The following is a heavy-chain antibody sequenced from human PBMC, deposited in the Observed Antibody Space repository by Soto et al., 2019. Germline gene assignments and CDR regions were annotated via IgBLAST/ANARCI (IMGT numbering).Heavy chain of an antibody. CDR2: IIPIFGTA. CDR1: GGTFSSYA. Sequence: ASVKVSCKASGGTFSSYAISWVRQAPGQGLEWMGGIIPIFGTANYAQKFQGRVTITADESTSTAYMELSSLRSEDTAVYYCARSSPGGIVVVVAAKGGFDYWGQGTLVTVSS. D-gene: IGHD2-15*01. J-gene: IGHJ4*02. V-gene: IGHV1-69*13. CDR3: ARSSPGGIVVVVAAKGGFDY.